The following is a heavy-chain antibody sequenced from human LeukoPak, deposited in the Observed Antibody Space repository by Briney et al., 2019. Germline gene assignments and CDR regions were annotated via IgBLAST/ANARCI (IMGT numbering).Heavy chain of an antibody. V-gene: IGHV4-38-2*01. J-gene: IGHJ4*02. D-gene: IGHD6-19*01. Sequence: KPSETLSLTCAVSGYSISSGYYWGWIRQPPGKGLEWIGSIYHSGSTYYNPSLKSRVTISVDTSKNQFSLKLSSVTAADTAVYYCARYAVAGTDFDYWGQGTLVTVSS. CDR1: GYSISSGYY. CDR2: IYHSGST. CDR3: ARYAVAGTDFDY.